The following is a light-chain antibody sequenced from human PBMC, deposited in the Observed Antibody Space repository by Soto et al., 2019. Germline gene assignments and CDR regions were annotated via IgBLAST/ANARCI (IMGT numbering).Light chain of an antibody. V-gene: IGKV3-15*01. J-gene: IGKJ5*01. CDR3: QEYNNWPLIT. CDR1: QSVSSN. Sequence: EILMTQSPYTLSVSPGERATLSCGASQSVSSNLAWYQQRPGQAPRLLVHGAYNRATGIPVRFSGSGSGTEFTLTISSLQYEDFAVYYCQEYNNWPLITFGQGTRLEIK. CDR2: GAY.